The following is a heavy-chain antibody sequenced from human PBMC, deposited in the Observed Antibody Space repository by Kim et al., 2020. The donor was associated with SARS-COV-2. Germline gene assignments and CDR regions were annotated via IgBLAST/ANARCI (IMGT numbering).Heavy chain of an antibody. V-gene: IGHV1-69*13. D-gene: IGHD6-13*01. Sequence: SVKVSCKASGGTFSSYAISWVRQAPGQGLEWMGGIIPIFGTANYAQKFQGRVTITADESTSTAYMELSSLRSEDTAVYYCARDATAGTGAFDIWGQGTMVTVSS. CDR1: GGTFSSYA. CDR3: ARDATAGTGAFDI. CDR2: IIPIFGTA. J-gene: IGHJ3*02.